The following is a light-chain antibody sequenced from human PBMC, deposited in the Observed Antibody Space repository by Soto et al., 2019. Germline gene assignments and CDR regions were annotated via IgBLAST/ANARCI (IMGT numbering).Light chain of an antibody. J-gene: IGKJ2*01. CDR1: QRVSSSY. Sequence: ELVLPQSPGTLSLSPGDRATLSCRASQRVSSSYLAWYQQKPGQAPRLLLYGASSRATGIPDRFSGSGSGTDFTLTITRLEPEDFGMYYCQQYSSSPRTFGQGTKLEI. CDR2: GAS. CDR3: QQYSSSPRT. V-gene: IGKV3-20*01.